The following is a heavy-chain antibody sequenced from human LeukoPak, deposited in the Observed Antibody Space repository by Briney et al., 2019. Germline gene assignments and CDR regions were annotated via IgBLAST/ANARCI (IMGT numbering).Heavy chain of an antibody. CDR1: GFTFSDYY. D-gene: IGHD3-22*01. V-gene: IGHV3-11*04. CDR2: ISSSGSTI. Sequence: GGSLRLSCAASGFTFSDYYMSWIRQAPGEGLEWVSYISSSGSTIYYAVSVKARFTISRDNAKNSLYLQMNSLRAEDTAVYHCARDVDYYDSSGYFDYWGQGTLLTVS. CDR3: ARDVDYYDSSGYFDY. J-gene: IGHJ4*02.